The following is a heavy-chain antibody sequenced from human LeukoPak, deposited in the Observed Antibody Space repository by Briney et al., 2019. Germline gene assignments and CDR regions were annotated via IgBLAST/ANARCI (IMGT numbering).Heavy chain of an antibody. Sequence: GASVKVSCKASGGTFSSYAISWVRQAPGQGLEWMGGIIPIFGTANYAQKFQGRVTITADESTSTAYMELSSLRSEDTAVYYCARDDYGDLSRRYYYGMDVWGQGTTVTVSS. D-gene: IGHD4-17*01. J-gene: IGHJ6*02. CDR2: IIPIFGTA. CDR3: ARDDYGDLSRRYYYGMDV. CDR1: GGTFSSYA. V-gene: IGHV1-69*13.